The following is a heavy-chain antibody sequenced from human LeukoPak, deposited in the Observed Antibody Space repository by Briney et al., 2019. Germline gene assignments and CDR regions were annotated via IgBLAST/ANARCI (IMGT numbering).Heavy chain of an antibody. CDR2: IYYSGST. CDR1: GGSISSGGYY. J-gene: IGHJ5*02. Sequence: SQTLSLTCTVSGGSISSGGYYWSWIRQHPGTGLEWIGYIYYSGSTYYNPSLKSRVTISVDTSKNQFSLKLSSVTAADTAVYYCARFLWFGEDNWFDPWGQGTLVTVSS. D-gene: IGHD3-10*01. CDR3: ARFLWFGEDNWFDP. V-gene: IGHV4-31*03.